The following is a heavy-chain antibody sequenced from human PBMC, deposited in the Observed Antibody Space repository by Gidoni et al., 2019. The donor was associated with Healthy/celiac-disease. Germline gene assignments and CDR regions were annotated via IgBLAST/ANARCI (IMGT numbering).Heavy chain of an antibody. D-gene: IGHD3-10*01. J-gene: IGHJ3*02. V-gene: IGHV1-2*07. CDR3: ARGILWFGAPKSFVLSNDAFDI. Sequence: QVQLVQSGAEVKKPGASVKVSCKASGYTFTGYAMLWVRQAPGQGLEWMGWINPNSGGTNYAHKFQGRVTMTRDTSISTAYMELSRLRSDDTAVYYCARGILWFGAPKSFVLSNDAFDIWGQGTMVTVSS. CDR2: INPNSGGT. CDR1: GYTFTGYA.